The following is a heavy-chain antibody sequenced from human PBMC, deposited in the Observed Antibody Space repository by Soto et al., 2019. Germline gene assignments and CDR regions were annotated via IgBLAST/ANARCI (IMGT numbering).Heavy chain of an antibody. J-gene: IGHJ4*02. CDR2: ISYDGSNK. V-gene: IGHV3-30-3*01. Sequence: QVQLVESGGGVVQPGRYLRLSCAASAFTFSSYSMHWVRQAPDMGLEWVAFISYDGSNKCYADSVKGRFTISRDNSKNTLYLQMNSLRAEDTAVYYCARDRQKALVVVAATGGFDYWGQGTLVTVSS. CDR3: ARDRQKALVVVAATGGFDY. CDR1: AFTFSSYS. D-gene: IGHD2-15*01.